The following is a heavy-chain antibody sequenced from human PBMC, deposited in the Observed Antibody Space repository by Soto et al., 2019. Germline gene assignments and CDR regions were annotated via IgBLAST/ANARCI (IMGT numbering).Heavy chain of an antibody. CDR1: GFSVNDTY. J-gene: IGHJ3*02. CDR3: ARDLTAPGPPDAFDI. V-gene: IGHV3-66*01. D-gene: IGHD6-13*01. CDR2: LCIGGGT. Sequence: HPGGSLRLSCKASGFSVNDTYINWVRQAPGKGLEWVSVLCIGGGTNSADSVKGRFSTSRDNSRNTIYLQMNSLRAEDTAVYYCARDLTAPGPPDAFDIWGQGTMVTVSS.